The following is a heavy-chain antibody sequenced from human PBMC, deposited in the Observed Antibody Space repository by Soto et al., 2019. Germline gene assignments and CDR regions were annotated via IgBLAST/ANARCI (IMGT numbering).Heavy chain of an antibody. V-gene: IGHV3-23*01. D-gene: IGHD6-13*01. J-gene: IGHJ4*02. CDR3: AKDIGAAGVFDH. Sequence: PGGSLRLSCAASGFDFRAYAMSWVRQTPGKGLEWVSGLSGRGDTTDYADSVKGRFTISRDNARNTLYLQMNGLRVEDTATYFCAKDIGAAGVFDHWGKGTLVTVSS. CDR2: LSGRGDTT. CDR1: GFDFRAYA.